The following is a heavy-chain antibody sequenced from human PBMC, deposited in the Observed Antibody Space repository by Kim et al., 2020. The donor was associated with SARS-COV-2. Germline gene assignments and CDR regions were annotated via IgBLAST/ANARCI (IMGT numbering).Heavy chain of an antibody. CDR2: T. V-gene: IGHV4-61*03. J-gene: IGHJ3*02. CDR3: ARGNYYGSGDI. Sequence: TNYSPSLKSRVTISVDTSKIHFSLKLNSVTAADTAVYCCARGNYYGSGDIWGRGTMVTVSS. D-gene: IGHD3-10*01.